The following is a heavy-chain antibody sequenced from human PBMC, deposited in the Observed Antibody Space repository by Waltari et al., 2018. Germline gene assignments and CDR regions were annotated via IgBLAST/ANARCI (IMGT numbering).Heavy chain of an antibody. CDR3: ARGSSGWSPPLDY. V-gene: IGHV3-21*01. CDR2: ISSSSSYI. Sequence: EVQLVESGGGLVKPGGSLRLSCAASGFTFSSYSMNWVRQAPGKGLEWVSSISSSSSYIDYADSVKGRFTISRDNAKNSLYLQMNSLRAEDTAVYYCARGSSGWSPPLDYWGQGTLVTVSS. J-gene: IGHJ4*02. D-gene: IGHD6-19*01. CDR1: GFTFSSYS.